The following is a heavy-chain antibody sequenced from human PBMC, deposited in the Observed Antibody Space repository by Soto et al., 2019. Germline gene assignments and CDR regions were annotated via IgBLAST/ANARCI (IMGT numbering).Heavy chain of an antibody. D-gene: IGHD3-10*01. CDR3: LRELEYYYGSESPPVY. CDR2: ISSSGSYI. V-gene: IGHV3-21*01. Sequence: GGSLRLSCAASGFTFSTYSMNWVRQAPGKGLEWVSSISSSGSYIYYADSVKGRFTISRDNAKNSLYLQMNSLRAEDTAVYYCLRELEYYYGSESPPVYCGHGTLVTVST. CDR1: GFTFSTYS. J-gene: IGHJ4*01.